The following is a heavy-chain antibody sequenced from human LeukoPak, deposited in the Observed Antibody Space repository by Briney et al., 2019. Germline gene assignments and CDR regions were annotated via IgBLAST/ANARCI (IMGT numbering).Heavy chain of an antibody. D-gene: IGHD1-26*01. Sequence: SETLSLTCTVSGGSISSSSYYWGWIRQPPGKGLEWIGSIYYSGSTYYNPSLKSRVTISVDTSKNQFSLKLSSVTAADPAVYYCARHASGSYRIGFDYWGQGTLVTVSS. CDR3: ARHASGSYRIGFDY. V-gene: IGHV4-39*01. J-gene: IGHJ4*02. CDR2: IYYSGST. CDR1: GGSISSSSYY.